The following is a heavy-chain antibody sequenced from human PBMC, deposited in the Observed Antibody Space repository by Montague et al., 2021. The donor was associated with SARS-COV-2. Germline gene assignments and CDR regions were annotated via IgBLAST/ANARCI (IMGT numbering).Heavy chain of an antibody. D-gene: IGHD4-23*01. CDR2: IDWDDDK. J-gene: IGHJ4*02. V-gene: IGHV2-70*01. CDR1: GFSLSTSGMC. CDR3: ARGYGTAVVTRALDY. Sequence: PALVKPTQTLTLTCTFSGFSLSTSGMCVSWIRQPPGKALEWLTLIDWDDDKYYSTSLKTRLTISKDTSKNQVVLTMTNMDPVDTATYYCARGYGTAVVTRALDYWGQGTLVTVSS.